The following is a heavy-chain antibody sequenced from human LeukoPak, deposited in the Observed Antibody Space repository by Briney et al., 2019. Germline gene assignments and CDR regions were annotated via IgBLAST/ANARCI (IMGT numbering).Heavy chain of an antibody. CDR3: ARDGVFPYYNWFDP. Sequence: SETLSLTCTVSGGSISSGGYYWSWIRQHPGKGLEWIGYIYYSGSTHYNPSLKSRVTISVDTSKNQFSLKLSSVTAADTAVYYCARDGVFPYYNWFDPWGQGTLVTVSS. CDR1: GGSISSGGYY. D-gene: IGHD6-13*01. J-gene: IGHJ5*02. CDR2: IYYSGST. V-gene: IGHV4-31*03.